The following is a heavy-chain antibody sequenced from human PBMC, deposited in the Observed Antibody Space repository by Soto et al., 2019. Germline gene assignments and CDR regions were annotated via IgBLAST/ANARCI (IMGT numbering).Heavy chain of an antibody. V-gene: IGHV3-7*03. D-gene: IGHD3-22*01. J-gene: IGHJ3*02. CDR1: GFTFSIHW. CDR3: AREYDSSGCDAFDI. CDR2: IKQDGSEK. Sequence: PGGSLRLSCAASGFTFSIHWRIWGRQAPGKGLEWVANIKQDGSEKYYVDSVKGRFTISRDNAKNSLYLQMNSLRAEDTAVYYCAREYDSSGCDAFDIWGQGTMVTVSS.